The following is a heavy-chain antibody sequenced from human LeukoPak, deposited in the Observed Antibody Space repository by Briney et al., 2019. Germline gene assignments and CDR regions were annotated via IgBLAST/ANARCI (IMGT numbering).Heavy chain of an antibody. CDR1: GNYW. CDR2: INSDGSWT. D-gene: IGHD2/OR15-2a*01. Sequence: GGSLRLSCAASGNYWMHWVRQAPGKGLVWVSHINSDGSWTSYADFVKGRFTISKDNAKNTVYLQMNSLRAEDTAVYYCVSFYETYWGRGTLVTVSS. CDR3: VSFYETY. J-gene: IGHJ4*02. V-gene: IGHV3-74*01.